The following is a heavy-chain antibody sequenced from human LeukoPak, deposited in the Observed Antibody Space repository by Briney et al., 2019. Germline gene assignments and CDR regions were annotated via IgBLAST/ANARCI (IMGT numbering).Heavy chain of an antibody. CDR1: GFTFGDHA. CDR2: IRSKAYGGTT. Sequence: GGSLRLSCTASGFTFGDHAMSWVRQAPGKGLEWVGFIRSKAYGGTTEYAASVKGRFTISRDDSKSIAYLQMNSLKTEDTAVYYCTRVIRKGSVTSNHYYYGMDVWGQGTTVTVSS. V-gene: IGHV3-49*04. J-gene: IGHJ6*02. CDR3: TRVIRKGSVTSNHYYYGMDV. D-gene: IGHD5-18*01.